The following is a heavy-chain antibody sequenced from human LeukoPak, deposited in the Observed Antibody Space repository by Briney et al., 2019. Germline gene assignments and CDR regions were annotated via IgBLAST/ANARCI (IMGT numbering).Heavy chain of an antibody. J-gene: IGHJ5*02. CDR3: ARDPRMNYYAS. Sequence: GGSLRLSCTASGFTFNDYWMTWVRQTPGKGLEWLANINEDGSAKNYVDSVKGRFTISRDNAVNSLYLQVNSLRAEDTAMYYCARDPRMNYYASWGRGTLVTVSS. CDR2: INEDGSAK. V-gene: IGHV3-7*01. CDR1: GFTFNDYW. D-gene: IGHD3-3*01.